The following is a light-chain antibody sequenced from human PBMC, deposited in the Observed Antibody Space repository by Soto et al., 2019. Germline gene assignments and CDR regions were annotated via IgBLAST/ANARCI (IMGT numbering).Light chain of an antibody. CDR2: GAS. CDR3: QQYNTWPRT. Sequence: EIVMTHSPATLSVSPGERATLSCRASQGIKDYLAWFQQKPGQAPRLLIYGASTRATAIPARFSGSGSGTEFTLSISSLQSEDFAVYYCQQYNTWPRTFGQGTKVETK. J-gene: IGKJ1*01. V-gene: IGKV3-15*01. CDR1: QGIKDY.